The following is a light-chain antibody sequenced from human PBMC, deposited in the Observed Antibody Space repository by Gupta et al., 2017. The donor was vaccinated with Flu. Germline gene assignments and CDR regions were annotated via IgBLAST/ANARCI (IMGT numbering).Light chain of an antibody. V-gene: IGKV1-39*01. CDR2: AAS. J-gene: IGKJ2*01. Sequence: SLSASVGDRGTITCRASQTISTYLNWYKQKPGEAPNLLIYAASNWQSWVTSRFSGSGCGKDVTLTITSRQQEDFAAYYCQQSDSNPPYTFGQGTKMEIK. CDR3: QQSDSNPPYT. CDR1: QTISTY.